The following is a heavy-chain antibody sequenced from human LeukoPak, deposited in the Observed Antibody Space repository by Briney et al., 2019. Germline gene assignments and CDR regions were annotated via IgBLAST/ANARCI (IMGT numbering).Heavy chain of an antibody. Sequence: SETLSPTCAVYGGSFSGYYWSWIRQPPGKGLEWIGEINHSGSTNYNPSLKSRVTISVDTSKNQFSLKLSSVTAADTAVYYCARVDKDIVVVPAATYYFDYWGQGTLVTVSS. D-gene: IGHD2-2*01. J-gene: IGHJ4*02. CDR3: ARVDKDIVVVPAATYYFDY. CDR2: INHSGST. CDR1: GGSFSGYY. V-gene: IGHV4-34*01.